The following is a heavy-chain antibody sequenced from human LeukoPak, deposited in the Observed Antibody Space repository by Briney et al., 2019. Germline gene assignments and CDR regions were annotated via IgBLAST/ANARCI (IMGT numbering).Heavy chain of an antibody. CDR1: GFTFGSYA. CDR2: ITGSGDNT. J-gene: IGHJ2*01. V-gene: IGHV3-23*01. D-gene: IGHD2-21*01. CDR3: AKEVIRYWYFDP. Sequence: GGSLRLSCAASGFTFGSYAMTWVHQAPGKGLEWVSVITGSGDNTYYADSVKGRFTISRDNSKNTLYLQMNSLRAEDTAVYYCAKEVIRYWYFDPWGRGTLVTVSS.